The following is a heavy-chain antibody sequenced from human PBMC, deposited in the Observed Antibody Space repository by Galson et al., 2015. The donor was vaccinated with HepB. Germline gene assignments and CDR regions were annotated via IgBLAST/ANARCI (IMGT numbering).Heavy chain of an antibody. V-gene: IGHV3-64*01. J-gene: IGHJ5*02. CDR2: ISDNGGTT. CDR1: GFTFSRYA. D-gene: IGHD1-14*01. CDR3: ARGRILTSGWFDP. Sequence: SLRLSCAASGFTFSRYAMHWVRQAPGKGLEYVSAISDNGGTTYYANSVKGRFTISRDNSNNTLYLQMGSLRPEDMAVYYCARGRILTSGWFDPWGQGTLVTVSS.